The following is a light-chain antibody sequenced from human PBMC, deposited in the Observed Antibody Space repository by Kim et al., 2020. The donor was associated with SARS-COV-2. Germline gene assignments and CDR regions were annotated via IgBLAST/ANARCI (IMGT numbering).Light chain of an antibody. V-gene: IGLV4-60*03. Sequence: SFKLTCTLSSGHSSYIIAWHQQQPGKAPRYLMKVEDSGGFNKGSGIPERFSGSSSGADRYLTISNLQSEDEADYYCETWDSDTRVFGGGTKLTVL. CDR2: VEDSGGF. CDR1: SGHSSYI. CDR3: ETWDSDTRV. J-gene: IGLJ3*02.